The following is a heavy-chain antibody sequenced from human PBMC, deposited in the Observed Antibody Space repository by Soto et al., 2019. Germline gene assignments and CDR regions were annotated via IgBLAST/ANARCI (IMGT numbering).Heavy chain of an antibody. CDR2: IYYSGST. CDR1: GGSISSSSYY. CDR3: ARSMGYYYYGMDV. V-gene: IGHV4-39*01. Sequence: PSETLSLTCTVSGGSISSSSYYWGWIRQPPGKGLEWIGSIYYSGSTYYNPSLKSRVTISVDTSKNQFSLKLSSVTATDTAVYYCARSMGYYYYGMDVRGQGTTVTVSS. J-gene: IGHJ6*02. D-gene: IGHD2-8*01.